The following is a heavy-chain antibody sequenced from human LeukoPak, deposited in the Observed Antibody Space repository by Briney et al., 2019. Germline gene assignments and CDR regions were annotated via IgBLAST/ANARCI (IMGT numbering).Heavy chain of an antibody. CDR3: AKNAHYQGYSYGGIDY. CDR2: ISYDGSDK. J-gene: IGHJ4*02. V-gene: IGHV3-30*18. D-gene: IGHD5-18*01. CDR1: GFTFSSYG. Sequence: GGSLRLSCAASGFTFSSYGMHWVRQAPGKGLEWVAVISYDGSDKYSADSVKGRFTISRENSKNTLYLQMNSLRAEDTAVYYCAKNAHYQGYSYGGIDYWGQGTLVTVSS.